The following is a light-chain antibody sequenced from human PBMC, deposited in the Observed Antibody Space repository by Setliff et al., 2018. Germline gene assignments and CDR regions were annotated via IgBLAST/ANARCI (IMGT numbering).Light chain of an antibody. CDR3: QSYDDTYVV. J-gene: IGLJ3*02. CDR1: SGSIASSY. V-gene: IGLV6-57*01. Sequence: NFMLTQPHSVSESPGKTVIISCTRNSGSIASSYVQWSHQRPGSSPTLPIYDNNQRPSGVPARFSGSIDRTSNSASLSVSGLKTEDEGDYFCQSYDDTYVVFGGGTKVTVL. CDR2: DNN.